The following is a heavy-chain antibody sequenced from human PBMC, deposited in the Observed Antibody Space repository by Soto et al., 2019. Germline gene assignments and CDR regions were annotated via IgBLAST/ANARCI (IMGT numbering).Heavy chain of an antibody. V-gene: IGHV3-23*01. CDR3: AKGIQSWYDDAFDI. CDR2: SSGSGDGT. D-gene: IGHD5-18*01. CDR1: GFAFSSYA. Sequence: GGSLRLSCAASGFAFSSYAMNWVRQAPGKGLEWVSSSSGSGDGTYYADSVRGRFTVSRDTSRNTLYLQMNSLRAEDTAVYYRAKGIQSWYDDAFDIWGQGTKVTVS. J-gene: IGHJ3*02.